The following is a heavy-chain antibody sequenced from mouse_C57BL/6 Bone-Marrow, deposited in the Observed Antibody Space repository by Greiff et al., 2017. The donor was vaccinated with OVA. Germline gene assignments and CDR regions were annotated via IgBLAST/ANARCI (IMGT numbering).Heavy chain of an antibody. Sequence: EVQLLQSGGGLVQPGGSLSLSCAASGFTFTDYYMSWVRQPPGKGLEWLGFIRHNANGYTSEYSASVKGRFTISRDNSQSILYLLMNALRAEDSATYYCARSSLFAYWGQGTLVTVSA. CDR2: IRHNANGYTS. J-gene: IGHJ3*01. CDR3: ARSSLFAY. CDR1: GFTFTDYY. D-gene: IGHD6-1*01. V-gene: IGHV7-3*01.